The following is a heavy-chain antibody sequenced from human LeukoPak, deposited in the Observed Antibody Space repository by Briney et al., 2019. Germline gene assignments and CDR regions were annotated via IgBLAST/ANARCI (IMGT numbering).Heavy chain of an antibody. Sequence: PSETLSLTCTVSGGSISSSSYYWGWIRQPPGKGLEWIGSIYYSGSTYYNPSLKSRVTISVDTSKNQFSLKLSSVTAADTAVYYCARRADSSGYYIDYWGQGTLVTVSS. J-gene: IGHJ4*02. D-gene: IGHD3-22*01. CDR3: ARRADSSGYYIDY. V-gene: IGHV4-39*01. CDR1: GGSISSSSYY. CDR2: IYYSGST.